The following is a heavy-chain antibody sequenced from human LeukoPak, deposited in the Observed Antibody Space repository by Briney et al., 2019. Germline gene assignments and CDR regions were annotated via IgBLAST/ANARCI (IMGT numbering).Heavy chain of an antibody. Sequence: SETLSLTCTVSGGSISSSSYYWGWIRQPPGKGLEWIGSIYYSGSTYYNPSLKSRVTISVDTSKNQFSLKLSSVTAADTAVYYCARLVMITFGGVIARFDYWGQGTLVTVSS. V-gene: IGHV4-39*01. D-gene: IGHD3-16*02. CDR3: ARLVMITFGGVIARFDY. J-gene: IGHJ4*02. CDR1: GGSISSSSYY. CDR2: IYYSGST.